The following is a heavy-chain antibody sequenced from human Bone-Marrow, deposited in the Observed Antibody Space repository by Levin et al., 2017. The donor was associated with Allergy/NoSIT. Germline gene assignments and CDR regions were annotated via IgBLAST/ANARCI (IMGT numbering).Heavy chain of an antibody. J-gene: IGHJ5*02. V-gene: IGHV4-4*02. CDR1: GGSISSSNW. CDR2: IYHSGST. Sequence: SETLSLTCAVSGGSISSSNWWSWVRQPPGKGLEWIGEIYHSGSTNYNPSLKSRVTISVDKSKNQFSLKLSSVTAADTAVYYCARDRGWNYVRRWFDPWGQGTLVTVSS. D-gene: IGHD1-7*01. CDR3: ARDRGWNYVRRWFDP.